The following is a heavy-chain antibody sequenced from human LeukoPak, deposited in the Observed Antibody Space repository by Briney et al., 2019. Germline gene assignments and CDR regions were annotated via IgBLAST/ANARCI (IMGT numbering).Heavy chain of an antibody. CDR2: IYYSGRT. V-gene: IGHV4-59*08. Sequence: TSETLSLTCTVSGGSISSYYWSWIQQPPGKGLEWIGYIYYSGRTNYNPSLKSRVTISVDTSENQFSLKLSSVTAADTAVYYCAKYVSTGWFDPWGQGTLVTVSS. D-gene: IGHD5/OR15-5a*01. CDR1: GGSISSYY. J-gene: IGHJ5*02. CDR3: AKYVSTGWFDP.